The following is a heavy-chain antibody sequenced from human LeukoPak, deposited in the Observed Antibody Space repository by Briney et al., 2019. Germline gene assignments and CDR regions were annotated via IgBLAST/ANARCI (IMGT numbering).Heavy chain of an antibody. D-gene: IGHD3-10*01. V-gene: IGHV4-34*01. CDR2: INHSGST. J-gene: IGHJ5*02. CDR3: ARCLQIKKIHGSGNIYWFDP. Sequence: PSETLSLTCAVYGGSFSGYYWSWIRQPPGKGLEWIGEINHSGSTNYNPSLKSRVTISVDTSKNQFSLKLSSVTAADTAVYYCARCLQIKKIHGSGNIYWFDPWGQGTLVTVSS. CDR1: GGSFSGYY.